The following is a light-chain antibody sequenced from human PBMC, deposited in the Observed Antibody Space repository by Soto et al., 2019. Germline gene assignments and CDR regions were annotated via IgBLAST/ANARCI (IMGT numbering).Light chain of an antibody. CDR1: SSDVGGYNY. CDR2: DVR. J-gene: IGLJ2*01. Sequence: QSALTQPASVSGSPGRSITISCTGTSSDVGGYNYVSWYLQHPGKAPKLMIYDVRNRPSGVANRFSGSKSGNTASLTISGLQAEDEADYYCSSYTSSNTLVFGGGTKVTVL. CDR3: SSYTSSNTLV. V-gene: IGLV2-14*01.